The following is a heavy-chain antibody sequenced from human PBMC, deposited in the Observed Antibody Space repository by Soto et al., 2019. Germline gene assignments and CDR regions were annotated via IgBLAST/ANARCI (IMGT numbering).Heavy chain of an antibody. Sequence: PSETLSLTCTVSGGSVSSGSYYWSWIRQPPGKGLEWIGYIYYSGSTNYNPSLKSRVTISVDTSKNQFSLKLSSVTAADTAVYYCARGAMVRGNYYYGMDVWGQGTTVTVSS. V-gene: IGHV4-61*01. CDR1: GGSVSSGSYY. CDR3: ARGAMVRGNYYYGMDV. J-gene: IGHJ6*02. D-gene: IGHD3-10*01. CDR2: IYYSGST.